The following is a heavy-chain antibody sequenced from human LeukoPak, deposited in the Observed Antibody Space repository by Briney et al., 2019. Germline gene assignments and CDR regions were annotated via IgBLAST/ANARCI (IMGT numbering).Heavy chain of an antibody. V-gene: IGHV4-34*01. Sequence: SETLSLTCAVYGGSFSGYYWSWIRQPPGKGLEWIGEINHSGGTNYNPSLKSRVTISVDTSKNQFSLKLSSVTAADTAAYYCAREDPDDSSGYYFRWGQGTLVTVSS. D-gene: IGHD3-22*01. CDR3: AREDPDDSSGYYFR. CDR2: INHSGGT. CDR1: GGSFSGYY. J-gene: IGHJ4*02.